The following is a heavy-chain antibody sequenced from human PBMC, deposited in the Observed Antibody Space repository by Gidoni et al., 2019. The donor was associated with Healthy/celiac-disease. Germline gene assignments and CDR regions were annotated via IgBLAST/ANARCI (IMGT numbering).Heavy chain of an antibody. Sequence: EVQLVESGGGLVQPGRSLRLSCAASGFTFDDYAMHWVRQAPGKCLEWVSGISWNSGSIGYADSVKGRFTISRDNAKNSLYLQMNSLRAEDTALYYCAKGYSYGLGPIDYWGQGTLVTVSS. V-gene: IGHV3-9*01. CDR3: AKGYSYGLGPIDY. J-gene: IGHJ4*02. CDR1: GFTFDDYA. D-gene: IGHD5-18*01. CDR2: ISWNSGSI.